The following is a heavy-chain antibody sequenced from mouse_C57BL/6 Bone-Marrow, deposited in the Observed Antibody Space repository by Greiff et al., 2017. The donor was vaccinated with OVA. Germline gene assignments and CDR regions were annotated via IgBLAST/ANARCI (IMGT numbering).Heavy chain of an antibody. D-gene: IGHD1-1*01. CDR1: GYPITSGYY. Sequence: ESGPGLVKPSQSLSLTCSVTGYPITSGYYWNWIRQFPGNKLEWMGYISYDGSNNYNPSLKNRISITRDTSKNQFFLKLNSVTTEDTATYYCARVGGSSYGWYFDVWGTGTTVTVSS. V-gene: IGHV3-6*01. CDR2: ISYDGSN. J-gene: IGHJ1*03. CDR3: ARVGGSSYGWYFDV.